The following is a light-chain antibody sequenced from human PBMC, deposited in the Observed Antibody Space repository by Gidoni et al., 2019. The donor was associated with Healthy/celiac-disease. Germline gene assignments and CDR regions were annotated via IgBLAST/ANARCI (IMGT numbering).Light chain of an antibody. Sequence: DIQMTQSPSSLSASVGDRVTITCRAIQSISSYLNWYQQKPGKAPKLLIYAASSLKSGVPSRFSGSGSGTDFTLTISSLQPEDFATYYCQQSYSTPPTFGGGTKVEIK. CDR2: AAS. CDR1: QSISSY. CDR3: QQSYSTPPT. J-gene: IGKJ4*01. V-gene: IGKV1-39*01.